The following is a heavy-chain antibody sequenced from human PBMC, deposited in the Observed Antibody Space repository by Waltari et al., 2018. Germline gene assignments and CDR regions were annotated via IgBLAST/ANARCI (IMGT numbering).Heavy chain of an antibody. CDR3: ARGLGIGIVVVPASTWRWFDP. J-gene: IGHJ5*02. CDR2: INHRGST. D-gene: IGHD2-2*01. V-gene: IGHV4-34*01. Sequence: QVQLQQWGAGLLKPSETLSLTCAVYGGSFSGYYWSWIRQPPGKGLEWIGEINHRGSTNYNPSLKSRVTISVDTSKNQFSLKLSSVTAADTAVYYCARGLGIGIVVVPASTWRWFDPWGQGTLVTVSS. CDR1: GGSFSGYY.